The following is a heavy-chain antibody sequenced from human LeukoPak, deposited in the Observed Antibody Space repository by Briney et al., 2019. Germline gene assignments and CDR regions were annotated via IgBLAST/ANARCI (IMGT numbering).Heavy chain of an antibody. D-gene: IGHD5-18*01. CDR3: ARAVTSTEGY. CDR2: INEDGSKK. J-gene: IGHJ4*02. CDR1: GFTFSTYW. V-gene: IGHV3-7*03. Sequence: PGGSLRLSRAASGFTFSTYWMIWVRDAPGTRLEWVASINEDGSKKSYVDSVKGRFTISRDNAQKSLYLEMNSLRAEDTAVYYCARAVTSTEGYWGQGTLVTVSS.